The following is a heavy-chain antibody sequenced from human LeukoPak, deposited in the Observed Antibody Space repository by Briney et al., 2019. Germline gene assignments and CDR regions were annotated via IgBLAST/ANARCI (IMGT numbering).Heavy chain of an antibody. CDR2: IYYSGST. V-gene: IGHV4-59*08. Sequence: SETLSLTCTVSGGSISSYYWSWIRQPPGKGLEWIGYIYYSGSTNYNPSLKSRVTISVDTSKNQFSLKLSSVTAADTAVYYCARVDNSYGPSGGVDYWGQGTLVTVSS. CDR3: ARVDNSYGPSGGVDY. J-gene: IGHJ4*02. CDR1: GGSISSYY. D-gene: IGHD5-18*01.